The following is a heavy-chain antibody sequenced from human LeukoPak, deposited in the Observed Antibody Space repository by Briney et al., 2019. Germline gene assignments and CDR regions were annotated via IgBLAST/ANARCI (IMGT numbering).Heavy chain of an antibody. V-gene: IGHV3-7*01. D-gene: IGHD5-18*01. CDR3: ARDTEIQLWSFFDY. Sequence: GGSLRLSCAASGFTFSSYWMSWVRQAPGKGLEWVANIKQDGSEKYYVDSVKGRFTISRDNAKNSLYLQMNSLRAEDTAVYYCARDTEIQLWSFFDYWGQGTMVTVSS. J-gene: IGHJ4*02. CDR2: IKQDGSEK. CDR1: GFTFSSYW.